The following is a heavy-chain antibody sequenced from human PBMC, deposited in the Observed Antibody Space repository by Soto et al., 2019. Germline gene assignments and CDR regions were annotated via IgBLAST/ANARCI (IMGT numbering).Heavy chain of an antibody. CDR2: ISAYNGNT. CDR3: ARDLDVGSYNWLHC. Sequence: ASVKVSCKASGYTFTSYGISWVRQAPGQGLEWMGWISAYNGNTNYAQKLQGRVTMTTDTSTSTAYMELRSLRSDDTAVYYCARDLDVGSYNWLHCSDKGPLVTVSS. V-gene: IGHV1-18*01. J-gene: IGHJ5*01. D-gene: IGHD1-26*01. CDR1: GYTFTSYG.